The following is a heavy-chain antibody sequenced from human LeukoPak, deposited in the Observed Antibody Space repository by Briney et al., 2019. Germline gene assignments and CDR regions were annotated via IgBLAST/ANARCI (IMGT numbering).Heavy chain of an antibody. CDR1: GFTFSSYW. CDR3: ARVGGGVDTAMVTPYYYYYMDV. D-gene: IGHD5-18*01. V-gene: IGHV3-7*01. CDR2: IKQDGSEK. J-gene: IGHJ6*03. Sequence: GGSLRLSCAASGFTFSSYWMSWVRQAPGKGLEWVANIKQDGSEKYYVDSVKGRFTISRDNAKNSLYLQMNSLRAEDTAVYYCARVGGGVDTAMVTPYYYYYMDVWGKGTTVTISS.